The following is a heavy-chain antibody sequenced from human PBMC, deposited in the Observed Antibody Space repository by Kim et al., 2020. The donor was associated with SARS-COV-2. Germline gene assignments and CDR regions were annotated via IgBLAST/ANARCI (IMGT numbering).Heavy chain of an antibody. CDR2: INPNSGGT. Sequence: ASVKVSCKASGYTFTGYYMHWVRQAPGQGLEWMGWINPNSGGTNYAQKFQGRVTMTRDTSISTAYMELSRLRSDDTAVYYCARERITMVRGVMKDGMDVWGQGTTVTVSS. D-gene: IGHD3-10*01. J-gene: IGHJ6*02. CDR1: GYTFTGYY. V-gene: IGHV1-2*02. CDR3: ARERITMVRGVMKDGMDV.